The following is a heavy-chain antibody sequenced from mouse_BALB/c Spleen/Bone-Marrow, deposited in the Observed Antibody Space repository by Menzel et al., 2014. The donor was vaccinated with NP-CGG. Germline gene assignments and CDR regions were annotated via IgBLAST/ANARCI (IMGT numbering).Heavy chain of an antibody. CDR3: ARLGYYGYFDY. CDR2: INPDSSTI. Sequence: EVQLQESGGGLVQPGGSLKLSCAASGFDFXRYWMSWVRQAPGKGLEWIGEINPDSSTINYTPSLKDKFIISRDNAKNTLYLQMSKVRSEDTALYYCARLGYYGYFDYWGQGTTLTVSS. D-gene: IGHD2-3*01. CDR1: GFDFXRYW. J-gene: IGHJ2*01. V-gene: IGHV4-1*02.